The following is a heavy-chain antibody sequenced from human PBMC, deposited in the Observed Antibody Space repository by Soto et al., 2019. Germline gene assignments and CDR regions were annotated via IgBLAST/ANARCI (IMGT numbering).Heavy chain of an antibody. J-gene: IGHJ4*02. V-gene: IGHV3-33*01. D-gene: IGHD6-13*01. CDR1: GFTFSSYG. CDR3: ARDGSSSLIDY. CDR2: IWYDGSNK. Sequence: GGSLRLSCAASGFTFSSYGMHWVRQAPGKGLEWVAVIWYDGSNKYYADSVKGRFTISRDNSKNTLYLQMNSLRAEDTAVYYCARDGSSSLIDYWGQGTLVTVSS.